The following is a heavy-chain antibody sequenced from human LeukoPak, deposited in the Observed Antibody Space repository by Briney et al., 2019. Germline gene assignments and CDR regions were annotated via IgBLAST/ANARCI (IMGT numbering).Heavy chain of an antibody. Sequence: SQTLSLTCTVSGGSISSGSYYWSWIRQPAGKGLEWIGRIYTSGSTNYNPSLKSRVTISVDTSKNQFSLKLSSVTAADTAVYYCASTRRDGYNFEDYWGQGTLVTVSS. V-gene: IGHV4-61*02. CDR3: ASTRRDGYNFEDY. J-gene: IGHJ4*02. CDR2: IYTSGST. D-gene: IGHD5-24*01. CDR1: GGSISSGSYY.